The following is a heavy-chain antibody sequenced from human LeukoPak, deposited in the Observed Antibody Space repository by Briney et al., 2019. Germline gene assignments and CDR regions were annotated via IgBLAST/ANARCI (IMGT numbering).Heavy chain of an antibody. J-gene: IGHJ4*02. V-gene: IGHV1-18*01. CDR3: IAGYLYFDF. CDR2: ISSYNGDT. D-gene: IGHD2-2*03. Sequence: RASVKVSCKASGYTFPTYGLSWVRQAPGQGLEWMGWISSYNGDTNYTLKYQGRVTFTKDTSTSTAYMGLKNLTSDDTALYYCIAGYLYFDFWGQGNLVTVSS. CDR1: GYTFPTYG.